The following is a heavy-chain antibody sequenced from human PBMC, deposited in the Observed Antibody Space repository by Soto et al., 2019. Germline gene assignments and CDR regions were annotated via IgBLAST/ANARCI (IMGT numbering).Heavy chain of an antibody. J-gene: IGHJ6*02. Sequence: ASVEVSCTACGYTFNGYYMHWVQQAPGQGLEWMGWINPNSGGTNYAQKFQGWVTMTRDTSISTAYMELSRLRSDDTAVYYCARAPPGDIAAAGDSYYYYYYGMDVWGQGTTVTVSS. CDR2: INPNSGGT. V-gene: IGHV1-2*04. CDR3: ARAPPGDIAAAGDSYYYYYYGMDV. CDR1: GYTFNGYY. D-gene: IGHD6-13*01.